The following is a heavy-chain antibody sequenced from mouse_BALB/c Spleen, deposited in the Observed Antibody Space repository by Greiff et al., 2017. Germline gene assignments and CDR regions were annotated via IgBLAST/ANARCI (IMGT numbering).Heavy chain of an antibody. CDR2: INPNNGGT. CDR3: ARGYYYVSSYGYFDV. D-gene: IGHD1-1*01. V-gene: IGHV1-18*01. CDR1: GYTFTDYN. J-gene: IGHJ1*01. Sequence: VQLQQSGPELVKPGASVKIPCKASGYTFTDYNMDWVKQSHGKSLEWIGDINPNNGGTIYNQKFKGKATLTVDKSSSTAYMELRSLTSEDTAVYYCARGYYYVSSYGYFDVWGAGTTVTVSS.